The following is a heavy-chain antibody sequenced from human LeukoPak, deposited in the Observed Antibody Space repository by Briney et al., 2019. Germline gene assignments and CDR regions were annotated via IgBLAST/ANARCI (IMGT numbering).Heavy chain of an antibody. J-gene: IGHJ4*02. Sequence: PSEALSLTCTVSGGSISSSSYYWGWIRQPPGKGLEWIGTIYYSGSTNYTPSLKSRVTISVDKSKNQFSLKLSSVTAADTAVYYCARVPRSSGWFRAPDYWGQGTLVTVSS. CDR1: GGSISSSSYY. CDR3: ARVPRSSGWFRAPDY. V-gene: IGHV4-39*07. D-gene: IGHD6-19*01. CDR2: IYYSGST.